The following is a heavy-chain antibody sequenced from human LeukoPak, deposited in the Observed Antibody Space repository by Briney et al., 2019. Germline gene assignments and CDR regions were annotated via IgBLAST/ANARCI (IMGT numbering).Heavy chain of an antibody. V-gene: IGHV3-64*01. CDR1: VFTFSSYA. J-gene: IGHJ4*02. Sequence: PGGSLRLSCAASVFTFSSYAMHWVRQAPGKGLEYVSAISSNGGSTYYANSVKGRFTISRDNSKNTLYLQMGSLRAEDMAVYYCARDRYPAVYGDYSYWGQGTLVTVSS. D-gene: IGHD4-17*01. CDR2: ISSNGGST. CDR3: ARDRYPAVYGDYSY.